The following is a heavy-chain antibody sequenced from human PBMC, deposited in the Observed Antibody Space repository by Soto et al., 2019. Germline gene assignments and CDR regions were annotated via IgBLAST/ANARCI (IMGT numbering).Heavy chain of an antibody. CDR2: ITYDGSDT. Sequence: QEQLVESGGGVVRPGTSLRLSCGASGFSFSSYGMHWVRQAPGKGLEWVAFITYDGSDTYYVDSVKGRFTVSRHTSMNTLYLQMNSLKPEDTPIYYCAIGSVFEYSFGQAGFDSWGQGTLVTVSS. V-gene: IGHV3-30*03. CDR3: AIGSVFEYSFGQAGFDS. D-gene: IGHD4-4*01. J-gene: IGHJ4*02. CDR1: GFSFSSYG.